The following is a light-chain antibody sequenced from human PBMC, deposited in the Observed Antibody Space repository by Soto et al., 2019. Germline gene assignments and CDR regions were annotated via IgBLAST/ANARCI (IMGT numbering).Light chain of an antibody. CDR2: SAS. J-gene: IGKJ5*01. CDR1: RGISSY. CDR3: QQLNSYPQT. V-gene: IGKV1-9*01. Sequence: IQLTQSPSSLSASVGDRVTITCRASRGISSYLAWYQQKPGKAPKLLVYSASTLQSGVPSRFSGSGSGPDLTLTISSLQPEDSATYFCQQLNSYPQTFGQGTRLEIK.